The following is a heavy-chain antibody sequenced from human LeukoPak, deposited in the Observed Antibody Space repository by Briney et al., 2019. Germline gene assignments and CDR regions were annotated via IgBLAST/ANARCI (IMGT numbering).Heavy chain of an antibody. CDR2: ISAYNGNT. CDR3: ARDPTIAVAGPGY. Sequence: ASVKVSCKASGYTFTSYGISWVRQAPGQGLEWMGWISAYNGNTNYAQKLQGRVTMTTDTSTSTAYKELRSLRSDDTAVYYCARDPTIAVAGPGYWGQGTLVTVSS. V-gene: IGHV1-18*01. D-gene: IGHD6-19*01. J-gene: IGHJ4*02. CDR1: GYTFTSYG.